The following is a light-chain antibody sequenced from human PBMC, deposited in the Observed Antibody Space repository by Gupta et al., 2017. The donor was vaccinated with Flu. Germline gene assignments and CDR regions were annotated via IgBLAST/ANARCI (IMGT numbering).Light chain of an antibody. V-gene: IGKV1-39*01. CDR2: AAS. CDR3: QQTVLAPST. J-gene: IGKJ4*01. CDR1: QFIDTY. Sequence: DIQMTQSPSSLSASPGDRVTITCRASQFIDTYLNWFQQKRGKAPKLLISAASTLETGVAPKFSGSGSGTDFTLSISELQPEDFATYFCQQTVLAPSTFGRGTTLEIK.